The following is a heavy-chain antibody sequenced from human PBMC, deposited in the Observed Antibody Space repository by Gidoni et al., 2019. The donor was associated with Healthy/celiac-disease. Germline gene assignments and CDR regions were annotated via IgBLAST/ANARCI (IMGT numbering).Heavy chain of an antibody. CDR1: GYSFTSYW. J-gene: IGHJ4*02. V-gene: IGHV5-51*03. Sequence: EVQLVQSGAEVKTPGESLWRSGEGSGYSFTSYWIGWVRQMPGKGLGWSGIIYPGDSDTRYSPSFQGQVTISADKSISTAYLQWSSLKASDTAMYYCARRTDILTGYPVSTFDYWGQGTLVTVSS. CDR3: ARRTDILTGYPVSTFDY. CDR2: IYPGDSDT. D-gene: IGHD3-9*01.